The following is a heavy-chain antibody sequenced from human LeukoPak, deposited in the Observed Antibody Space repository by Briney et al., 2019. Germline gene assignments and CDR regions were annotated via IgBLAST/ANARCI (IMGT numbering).Heavy chain of an antibody. CDR2: IDYSGNT. D-gene: IGHD4-17*01. CDR3: ARATSYGDYVDY. J-gene: IGHJ4*02. V-gene: IGHV4-61*01. CDR1: GGSLNIYNSY. Sequence: KPSETLSLTCTVSGGSLNIYNSYWSWIRQPPGKGLEWIGYIDYSGNTNYNPSLKSRVTISVDTSKNQFSLKLSSVTAADTAVYYCARATSYGDYVDYWGQGTLVTVSS.